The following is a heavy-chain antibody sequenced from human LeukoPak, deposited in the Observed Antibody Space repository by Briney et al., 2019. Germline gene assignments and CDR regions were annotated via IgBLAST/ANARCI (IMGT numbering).Heavy chain of an antibody. Sequence: PGGSLRLSCAASGFTFSSYGMSWVRQAPGKGLEWVSSISSSSYIYYADSVKGRFTISRDNAKNSLYLQMNSLRAEDTAVYYCARPSSITMIVVTDAFDIWGQGTMVTVSS. J-gene: IGHJ3*02. V-gene: IGHV3-21*01. CDR3: ARPSSITMIVVTDAFDI. D-gene: IGHD3-22*01. CDR2: ISSSSYI. CDR1: GFTFSSYG.